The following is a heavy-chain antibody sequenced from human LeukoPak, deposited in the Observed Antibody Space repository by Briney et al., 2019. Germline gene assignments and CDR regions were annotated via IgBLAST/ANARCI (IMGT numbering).Heavy chain of an antibody. J-gene: IGHJ4*02. Sequence: PGGSLRLSCAASGFTVSSNYMSWVRQAPGKGLEWVSAISGSGGSTYYADSVKGRFTISRDNAKNSLYLQMNSLRAEDTAVYYCARLRYFDYWGQGTLVTVSS. CDR1: GFTVSSNY. D-gene: IGHD3-9*01. V-gene: IGHV3-23*01. CDR2: ISGSGGST. CDR3: ARLRYFDY.